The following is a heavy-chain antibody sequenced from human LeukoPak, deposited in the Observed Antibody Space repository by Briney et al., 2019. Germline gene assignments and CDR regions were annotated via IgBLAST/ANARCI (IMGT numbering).Heavy chain of an antibody. CDR2: INPNSGGT. D-gene: IGHD5-24*01. Sequence: ASVKLSCNASGYTFTGFYMHWVRQAPGQGPEWMGWINPNSGGTKYVQKFQGRVTMTRDTSISTAYMELSRLRSDDTAVYYCVMATETFDYCGHGGPVTVSS. V-gene: IGHV1-2*02. J-gene: IGHJ4*03. CDR1: GYTFTGFY. CDR3: VMATETFDY.